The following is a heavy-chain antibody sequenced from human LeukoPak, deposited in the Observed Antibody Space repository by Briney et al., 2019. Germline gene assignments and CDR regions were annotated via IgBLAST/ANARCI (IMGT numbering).Heavy chain of an antibody. J-gene: IGHJ4*02. V-gene: IGHV1-69*13. D-gene: IGHD3-22*01. CDR1: GGTFSRYG. Sequence: SVKVSCKASGGTFSRYGISWVRQARGQGLEWMGGIVPLFGTANYAQKFQGRVTITADESTSTAYMELSSLRSEDTAVYYCARGAYYYDSSGYSGGDYWGQGTLVTVSS. CDR2: IVPLFGTA. CDR3: ARGAYYYDSSGYSGGDY.